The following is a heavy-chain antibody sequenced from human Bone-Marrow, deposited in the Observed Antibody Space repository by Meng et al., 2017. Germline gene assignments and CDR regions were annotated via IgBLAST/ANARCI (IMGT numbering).Heavy chain of an antibody. Sequence: ASVKVSCKASGYTFTSYDINWVRQATGQGLEWMGWMNPNSGNTGYAQKFQGRVTMTRNTSISTAYMELSSLRSEDTAVYYCARGPRYKRGYYYGMDVWGQGTTVTVS. CDR3: ARGPRYKRGYYYGMDV. D-gene: IGHD5-18*01. J-gene: IGHJ6*02. V-gene: IGHV1-8*01. CDR1: GYTFTSYD. CDR2: MNPNSGNT.